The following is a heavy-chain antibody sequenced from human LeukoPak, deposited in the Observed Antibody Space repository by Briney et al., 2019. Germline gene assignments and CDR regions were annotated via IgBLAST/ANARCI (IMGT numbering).Heavy chain of an antibody. D-gene: IGHD3-10*01. Sequence: ASVKVSCKASGYTFTSYYMHWVRQAPGQGLEWMGIINPSGGSTSYAQKFQGRVTMTRDTSTSTVYMDLNRLTSDDTAVYYCARVPGSFDYWGQGTLVTVSS. CDR2: INPSGGST. J-gene: IGHJ4*02. CDR1: GYTFTSYY. V-gene: IGHV1-46*01. CDR3: ARVPGSFDY.